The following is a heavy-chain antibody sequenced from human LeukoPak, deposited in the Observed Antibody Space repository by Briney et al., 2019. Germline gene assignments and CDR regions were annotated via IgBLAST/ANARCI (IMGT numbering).Heavy chain of an antibody. CDR3: ARVGVPSEARVAATDY. V-gene: IGHV4-30-4*01. CDR1: GGSISSGDYY. J-gene: IGHJ4*02. Sequence: SETPSLTCTVSGGSISSGDYYWSWIRQPPGKGLEWIGYICYSGSTYYNPSLKSRVTISVDTSKNQFSLKLSSVTAADTAVYYCARVGVPSEARVAATDYWGQGTLVTVSS. D-gene: IGHD2-15*01. CDR2: ICYSGST.